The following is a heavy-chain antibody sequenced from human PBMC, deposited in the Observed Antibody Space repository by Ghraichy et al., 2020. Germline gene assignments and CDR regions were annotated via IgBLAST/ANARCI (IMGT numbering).Heavy chain of an antibody. CDR2: ISAYNGNT. V-gene: IGHV1-18*04. Sequence: ASVKVSCKASGYTFTSFGISWVRQAPGQGLEWMGWISAYNGNTNYAQKLQGRVTMTTDTSTSTAYMELRSLRSDDTAVYYCARDPETRLWADHYYYYGMDVWGQVTTVTVSS. CDR1: GYTFTSFG. D-gene: IGHD3-16*01. J-gene: IGHJ6*02. CDR3: ARDPETRLWADHYYYYGMDV.